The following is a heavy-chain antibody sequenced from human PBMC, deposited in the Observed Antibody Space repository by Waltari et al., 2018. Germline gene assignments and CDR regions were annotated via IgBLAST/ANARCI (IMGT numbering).Heavy chain of an antibody. CDR2: SNAGNGNT. CDR3: ARISQWLDFDY. Sequence: QVQLVQSGAEVKKPGASVKVSCKASGSTFTTSDMHWGRQAPGQRLEWMGWSNAGNGNTKYSQKFQGRVTITRDTTASTAYMELSRLRSEDTAVYYCARISQWLDFDYWGQGTLVTVSS. V-gene: IGHV1-3*01. D-gene: IGHD6-19*01. J-gene: IGHJ4*02. CDR1: GSTFTTSD.